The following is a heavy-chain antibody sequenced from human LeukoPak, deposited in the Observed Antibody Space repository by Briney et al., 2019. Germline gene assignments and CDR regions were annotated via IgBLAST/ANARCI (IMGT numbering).Heavy chain of an antibody. CDR1: GFIFSSKS. Sequence: GGSLRLSCAASGFIFSSKSMNWVRQAPGKGLERVSYISYGSGTIYYADSVKGRFTISRDNAKNSLYLQMNSLRDEDTAVYYCARDFSPGQRFYFDYWGQGTLVTVSS. CDR3: ARDFSPGQRFYFDY. V-gene: IGHV3-48*02. CDR2: ISYGSGTI. J-gene: IGHJ4*02. D-gene: IGHD6-25*01.